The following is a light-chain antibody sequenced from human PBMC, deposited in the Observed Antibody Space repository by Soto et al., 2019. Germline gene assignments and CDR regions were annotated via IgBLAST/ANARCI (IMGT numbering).Light chain of an antibody. V-gene: IGKV1-5*03. CDR1: QSVTEW. CDR3: QQYSIYPWT. J-gene: IGKJ1*01. CDR2: KAS. Sequence: DIQMTQSPSTLSASVGDRVTITCWASQSVTEWLAWYQQKPGKAPNLLIYKASSLQSGVPSRFSGSGFGTEFTLTISSLQPDDFATYYCQQYSIYPWTFGQGTKVEIK.